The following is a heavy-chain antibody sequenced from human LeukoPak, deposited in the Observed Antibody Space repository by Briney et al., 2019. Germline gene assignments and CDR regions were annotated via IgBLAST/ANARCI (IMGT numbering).Heavy chain of an antibody. CDR2: IKSKTDGETT. Sequence: GGSLRLSCTVSGFSLTNAWMTWVRQAPGKGLECVGRIKSKTDGETTDYAAPVKGRFTISRDDSKNTLYLQMNSLKTEDTAVYYCTTGSPTLLRYFDWLSDFDYWGQGTLVTVSS. CDR3: TTGSPTLLRYFDWLSDFDY. CDR1: GFSLTNAW. J-gene: IGHJ4*02. D-gene: IGHD3-9*01. V-gene: IGHV3-15*01.